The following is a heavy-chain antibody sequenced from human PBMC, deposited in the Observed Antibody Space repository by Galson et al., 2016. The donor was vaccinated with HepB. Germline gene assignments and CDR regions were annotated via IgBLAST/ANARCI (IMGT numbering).Heavy chain of an antibody. CDR2: INWHDGST. CDR1: GFIFDEYG. J-gene: IGHJ6*02. V-gene: IGHV3-20*04. Sequence: SLRLSCAASGFIFDEYGMSWVRQAPGKGLEWVSGINWHDGSTSYADSVRGRFIISRDNAKNSLYLQMNSLSVEDTALYYCAIDIWGVADSGFHSGMDVWGQGTTFIVSS. D-gene: IGHD2-21*01. CDR3: AIDIWGVADSGFHSGMDV.